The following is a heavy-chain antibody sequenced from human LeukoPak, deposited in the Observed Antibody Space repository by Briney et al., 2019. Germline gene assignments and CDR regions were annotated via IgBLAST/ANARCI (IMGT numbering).Heavy chain of an antibody. V-gene: IGHV4-34*01. CDR3: ARGRVTLGLAY. CDR1: GGSFSGYY. CDR2: INHSGST. Sequence: ETLSLTCAVYGGSFSGYYWSWIRQPPGKGLEWIGEINHSGSTNYNPSLKSRVTISVDTSKDQFSLKLSSVTAADTAVYYCARGRVTLGLAYWGQGTLVTVSS. J-gene: IGHJ4*02. D-gene: IGHD3-10*01.